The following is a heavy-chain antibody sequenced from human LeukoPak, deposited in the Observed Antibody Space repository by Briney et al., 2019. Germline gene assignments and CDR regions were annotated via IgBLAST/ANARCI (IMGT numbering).Heavy chain of an antibody. CDR2: ISSSGSTI. CDR1: GFTFSSYE. D-gene: IGHD3-10*02. Sequence: GSLXXXCAASGFTFSSYEMNWVRRAPGKGLGWVSYISSSGSTIYYADSVKGRFTTSRDNAKNSLYLEMNSLRAEDTAVYYXAELGITMIGGVWGKGTTVTISS. V-gene: IGHV3-48*03. CDR3: AELGITMIGGV. J-gene: IGHJ6*04.